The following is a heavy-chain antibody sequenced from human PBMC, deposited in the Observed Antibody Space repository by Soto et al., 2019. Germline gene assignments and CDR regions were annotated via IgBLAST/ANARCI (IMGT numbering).Heavy chain of an antibody. CDR1: GGSVTNSSYY. V-gene: IGHV4-39*01. J-gene: IGHJ4*02. CDR2: VYYRGRS. CDR3: VRQRNTVPTQASFDY. D-gene: IGHD2-2*02. Sequence: SETLSLTCTVSGGSVTNSSYYWGWIRQSPGKGLEWIGSVYYRGRSYSKSSVKSRVTISVDTSKNRFSLSLNSVTASDTAVYFCVRQRNTVPTQASFDYWGQGALVTVYS.